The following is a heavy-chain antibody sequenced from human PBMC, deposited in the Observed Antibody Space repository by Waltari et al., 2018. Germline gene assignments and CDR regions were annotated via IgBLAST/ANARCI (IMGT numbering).Heavy chain of an antibody. J-gene: IGHJ5*02. V-gene: IGHV3-73*02. Sequence: EVQLVESGGGLVPPGGSLKLSCSASGFPFSGSAVHWVRQASGKGLEWVGRIRSKANSYETAYAASVKGRFTISRDDSKNTAYLQMNSLKTEDTAVYYCTRGVTVGAINWFDPWGQGTLVTVSS. CDR3: TRGVTVGAINWFDP. D-gene: IGHD1-26*01. CDR2: IRSKANSYET. CDR1: GFPFSGSA.